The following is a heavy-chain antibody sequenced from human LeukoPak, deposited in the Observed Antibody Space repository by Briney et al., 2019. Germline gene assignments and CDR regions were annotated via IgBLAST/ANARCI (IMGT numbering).Heavy chain of an antibody. CDR2: ISYDGSNK. CDR1: GFTFSSYA. CDR3: ATSKGRFGELLTSFDY. Sequence: GGSLRLSCAASGFTFSSYAMHWVRQAPGKGLEWVAVISYDGSNKYYADSVKGRFTISRDNSKNTLYLQMNSLRAEDTAVYYCATSKGRFGELLTSFDYWGQGTLVTVSS. J-gene: IGHJ4*02. V-gene: IGHV3-30-3*01. D-gene: IGHD3-10*01.